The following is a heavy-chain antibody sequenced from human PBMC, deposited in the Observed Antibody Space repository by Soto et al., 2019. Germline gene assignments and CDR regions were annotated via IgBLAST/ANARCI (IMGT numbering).Heavy chain of an antibody. V-gene: IGHV1-2*02. CDR1: GYNFVAYY. Sequence: GASVEVSCKASGYNFVAYYMHWVRQAPGQGLEWMGWINPSSGATNFAERFQGRVTMTSDTSISTFYMEIKRLNSDDTAVYFCAKDRPYGEYGYNFDYWGQGTLVTVSS. CDR3: AKDRPYGEYGYNFDY. CDR2: INPSSGAT. J-gene: IGHJ4*02. D-gene: IGHD5-12*01.